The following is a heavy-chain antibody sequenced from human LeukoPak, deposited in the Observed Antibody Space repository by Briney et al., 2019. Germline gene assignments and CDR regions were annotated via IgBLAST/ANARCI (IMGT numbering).Heavy chain of an antibody. V-gene: IGHV4-59*08. CDR2: IYYSGST. Sequence: PSETLSLTCTVSGGSISSYYWSWIRQPPGKGLEWIGYIYYSGSTNYNPSLKSRVTISVDTSKNQFSLKLSSVTAADTAVYYCARLGRYFDRLLNDYWGQGTLVTVSS. CDR1: GGSISSYY. CDR3: ARLGRYFDRLLNDY. D-gene: IGHD3-9*01. J-gene: IGHJ4*02.